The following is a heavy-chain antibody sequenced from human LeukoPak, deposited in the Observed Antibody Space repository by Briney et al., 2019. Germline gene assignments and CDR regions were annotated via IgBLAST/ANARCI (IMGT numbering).Heavy chain of an antibody. V-gene: IGHV3-74*01. CDR1: GFTFSTYW. D-gene: IGHD2-2*01. Sequence: GGSLRLSCAVSGFTFSTYWMHWVRQVEGKGLVWVSRINTDGSSTSYADSVKGRFTISRDNAKNTLYLQMNSLRAEDTAVYYCTRVGYCATTSCRTAFDIWGQGTMVTVSS. J-gene: IGHJ3*02. CDR2: INTDGSST. CDR3: TRVGYCATTSCRTAFDI.